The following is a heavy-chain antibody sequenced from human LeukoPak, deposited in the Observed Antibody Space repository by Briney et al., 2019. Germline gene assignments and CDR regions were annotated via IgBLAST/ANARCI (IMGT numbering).Heavy chain of an antibody. J-gene: IGHJ4*02. V-gene: IGHV1-69*05. CDR1: GFTFSSYA. CDR3: ARALSKYCGGDCYSGGLWY. CDR2: IIPIFGTA. D-gene: IGHD2-21*02. Sequence: GGSLRLSCAASGFTFSSYAISWVRQAPGQGLEWMGGIIPIFGTANYAQKFQGRVTITTDESTSTAYMELSSLRSEDTAVYYCARALSKYCGGDCYSGGLWYWGQGTLVTVSS.